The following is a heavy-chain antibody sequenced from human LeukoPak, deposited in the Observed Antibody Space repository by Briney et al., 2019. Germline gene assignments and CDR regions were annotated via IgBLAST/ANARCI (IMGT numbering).Heavy chain of an antibody. D-gene: IGHD3-22*01. J-gene: IGHJ3*02. CDR1: GGSISSSSYY. Sequence: SETLSLTCTVSGGSISSSSYYWGWIRQPPGKGLEWIGSIYYSGSTYYNPSLKSRVTISVDTSKNQFSLKLSSVTAADTAVYYCARHRMYYYDSSGRGVADAFDIWGQGTMVTVFS. V-gene: IGHV4-39*01. CDR3: ARHRMYYYDSSGRGVADAFDI. CDR2: IYYSGST.